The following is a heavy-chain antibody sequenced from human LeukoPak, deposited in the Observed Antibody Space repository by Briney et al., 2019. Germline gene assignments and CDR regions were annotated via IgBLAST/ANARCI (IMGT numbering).Heavy chain of an antibody. CDR2: ISSSSSII. D-gene: IGHD3-10*01. Sequence: GGSLRLSCAASGFTFSTYSMNWVRQAPGKGLEWVSFISSSSSIIYYADSAKGRFTISRDNDKNSLFLQMNSLRAEDTAVYYCAREAITMVRGQLDHWGQGTLVTVSS. J-gene: IGHJ4*02. CDR3: AREAITMVRGQLDH. V-gene: IGHV3-48*01. CDR1: GFTFSTYS.